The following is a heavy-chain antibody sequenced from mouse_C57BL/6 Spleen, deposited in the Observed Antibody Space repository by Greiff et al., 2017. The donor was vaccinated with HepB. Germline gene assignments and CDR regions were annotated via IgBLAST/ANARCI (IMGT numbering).Heavy chain of an antibody. CDR2: IYPGDGDT. V-gene: IGHV1-80*01. J-gene: IGHJ3*01. Sequence: QVQLQQSGAELVKPGASVKISCKASGYAFSSYWMNWVKQRPGKGLEWIGQIYPGDGDTNYNGKFKGKATLTADKSSSTAYMQLSSLTSEDSAVYFCARPYDGYSAWFAYWAQGTLVTVSA. D-gene: IGHD2-3*01. CDR1: GYAFSSYW. CDR3: ARPYDGYSAWFAY.